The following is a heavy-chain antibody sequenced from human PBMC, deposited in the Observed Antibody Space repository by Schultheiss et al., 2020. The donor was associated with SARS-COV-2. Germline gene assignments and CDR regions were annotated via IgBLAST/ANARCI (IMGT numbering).Heavy chain of an antibody. V-gene: IGHV5-51*01. D-gene: IGHD2-2*01. CDR1: GYSFTSYW. CDR2: IYPGDSDT. Sequence: KVSCKGSGYSFTSYWIGWVRQMPGKGLEWMGIIYPGDSDTRYSPSFQGQVTISADKSISTAYLQWSSLKASDTAMYYCARRGYCSSTSCYDYYGMDVWGQGTTVTVSS. CDR3: ARRGYCSSTSCYDYYGMDV. J-gene: IGHJ6*02.